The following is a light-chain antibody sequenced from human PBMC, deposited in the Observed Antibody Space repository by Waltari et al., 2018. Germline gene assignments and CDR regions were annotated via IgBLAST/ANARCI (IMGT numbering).Light chain of an antibody. Sequence: ETVMTQSPATLSLSPGERATLSCRASQSVSSSLAWYQQKPGQAPRLLIYGASKRSTGIPDRFSGSGSGTEFTLTISSLEPEDAAIYYCHQNSNWVTCGGGTK. V-gene: IGKV3D-15*01. CDR2: GAS. CDR3: HQNSNWVT. CDR1: QSVSSS. J-gene: IGKJ4*01.